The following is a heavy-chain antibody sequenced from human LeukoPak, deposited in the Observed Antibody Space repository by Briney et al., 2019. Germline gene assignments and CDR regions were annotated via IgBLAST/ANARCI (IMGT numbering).Heavy chain of an antibody. CDR1: GFSFNSYD. CDR2: IRYDGSKE. CDR3: AELGITMIGGV. J-gene: IGHJ6*04. Sequence: GGSLRLSCAASGFSFNSYDMHWVRQAPGKGLEWMALIRYDGSKEYYAYSVKGRFTISRDNSKNTLYLQMNSLRPEDTAVYYCAELGITMIGGVWGKGTTVTISS. D-gene: IGHD3-10*02. V-gene: IGHV3-30*02.